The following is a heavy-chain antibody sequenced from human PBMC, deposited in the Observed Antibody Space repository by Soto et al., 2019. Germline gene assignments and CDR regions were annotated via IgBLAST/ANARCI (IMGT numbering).Heavy chain of an antibody. Sequence: QVQLQESGPGLVKHSETLSLTCTVSGGSISSYYWSWIRQPPGKGLGWIGYTYSSGSTKYNPSLNSRVPVSVHTTKQQLSLKLSAVTAADTAVYYCASSLYFYDSSGYYWGDAFDIWPMGQWSPSLQ. V-gene: IGHV4-59*01. J-gene: IGHJ3*02. CDR1: GGSISSYY. D-gene: IGHD3-22*01. CDR2: TYSSGST. CDR3: ASSLYFYDSSGYYWGDAFDI.